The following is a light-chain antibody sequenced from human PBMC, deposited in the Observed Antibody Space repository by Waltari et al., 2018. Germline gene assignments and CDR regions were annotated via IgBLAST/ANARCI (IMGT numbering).Light chain of an antibody. CDR1: GYNIGAGYD. Sequence: QSVLTQPPSVSGAPGQRVTISCTGSGYNIGAGYDVHWYQQLPRAAPKLLIYGSTSRPLGVPDRFFGSTSGTSASLAITGLQAEDEADYYCQSYDTSLRVVFGGGTKLTVL. V-gene: IGLV1-40*01. J-gene: IGLJ2*01. CDR3: QSYDTSLRVV. CDR2: GST.